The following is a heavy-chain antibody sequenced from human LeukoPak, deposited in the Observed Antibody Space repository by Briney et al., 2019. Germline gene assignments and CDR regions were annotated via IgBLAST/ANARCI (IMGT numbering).Heavy chain of an antibody. J-gene: IGHJ4*02. CDR1: GLTVSNNY. D-gene: IGHD6-13*01. CDR3: AREDSSWHASGF. V-gene: IGHV3-66*01. CDR2: LYSGGST. Sequence: GGSLRLSCAASGLTVSNNYMNWVRQAPGKGLEWVSVLYSGGSTYYADSVKGRFTISRDNSKNTLHLQMNSLTTEDTAVYYCAREDSSWHASGFWGQGTLVSVSS.